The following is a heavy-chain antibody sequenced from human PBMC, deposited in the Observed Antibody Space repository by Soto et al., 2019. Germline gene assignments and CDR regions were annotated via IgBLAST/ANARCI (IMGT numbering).Heavy chain of an antibody. CDR3: ARGTMVRGKYYYYYYYGMDV. Sequence: GGSLRLSCAASGFTFSSYSMNWVRQAPGKGLEWVSSISSSSSYIYYADSVKGRFTISGDNAKNSLYLQMNSLRAEDTAVYYCARGTMVRGKYYYYYYYGMDVWGQGTTVTVS. V-gene: IGHV3-21*01. J-gene: IGHJ6*02. CDR2: ISSSSSYI. CDR1: GFTFSSYS. D-gene: IGHD3-10*01.